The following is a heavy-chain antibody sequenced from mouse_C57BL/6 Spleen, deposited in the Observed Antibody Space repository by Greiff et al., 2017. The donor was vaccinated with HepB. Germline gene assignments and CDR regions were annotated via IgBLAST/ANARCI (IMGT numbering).Heavy chain of an antibody. CDR3: ARRGSNYEFAY. CDR1: GFTFSDYY. V-gene: IGHV5-12*01. D-gene: IGHD2-5*01. J-gene: IGHJ3*01. Sequence: DVKLQESGGGLVQPGGSLKLSCAASGFTFSDYYMYWVRQTPEKRLEWVAYISNGGGSTYYPDTVKGRFTISRDNAKNTLYLQMSRLKSEDTAMYYCARRGSNYEFAYWGQGTLVTVSA. CDR2: ISNGGGST.